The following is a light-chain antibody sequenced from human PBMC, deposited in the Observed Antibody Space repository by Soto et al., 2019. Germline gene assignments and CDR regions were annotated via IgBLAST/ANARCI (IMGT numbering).Light chain of an antibody. CDR2: DAS. V-gene: IGKV3-20*01. J-gene: IGKJ4*01. CDR3: HQSSYSPLT. Sequence: ETGLTQSPGTLSLSPGERATLSCRASQRVTDNYLGWYQQKPGQAPRLLINDASSRATAVPDRFSGSGSGTGFTLTISSLEPEDFAVYYCHQSSYSPLTFGGGTKVEIK. CDR1: QRVTDNY.